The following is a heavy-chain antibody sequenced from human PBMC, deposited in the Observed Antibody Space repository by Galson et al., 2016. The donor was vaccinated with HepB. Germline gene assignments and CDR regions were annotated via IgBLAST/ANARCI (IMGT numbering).Heavy chain of an antibody. Sequence: SLRLSCAASGFTFNYYAMTWVRQAAGKGLEWVSAISGSGDATYYADSVKGRFTISRDSSKITVYLEMNSLRAEDTAVYYCAKAPDSSYSYYYGMDVWGKGTTVTVSS. CDR1: GFTFNYYA. J-gene: IGHJ6*04. CDR2: ISGSGDAT. V-gene: IGHV3-23*01. D-gene: IGHD1-14*01. CDR3: AKAPDSSYSYYYGMDV.